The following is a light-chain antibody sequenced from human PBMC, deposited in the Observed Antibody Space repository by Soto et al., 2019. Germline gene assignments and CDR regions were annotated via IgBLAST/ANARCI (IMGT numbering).Light chain of an antibody. J-gene: IGKJ1*01. CDR2: KAS. Sequence: DIQMTQSPSTLSGSVGDRVTITCRASQTISSWLAWYQQKPGKAPKLLIYKASTLTSGVPSRFSGSGSGTEFTLTISSLQPDDFAVYYCQHYNSYSEAFGQGTKVDIK. V-gene: IGKV1-5*03. CDR3: QHYNSYSEA. CDR1: QTISSW.